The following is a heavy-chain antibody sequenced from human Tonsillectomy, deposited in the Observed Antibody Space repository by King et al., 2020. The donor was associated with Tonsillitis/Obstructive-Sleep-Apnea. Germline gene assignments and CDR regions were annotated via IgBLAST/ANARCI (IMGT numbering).Heavy chain of an antibody. J-gene: IGHJ4*02. Sequence: VQLVESGGGVVQPGRSLRLSCAASGFTFSSYAMHWVRQAPDKGLEWVAVISYDGSNKYYADSVKGRFTISRDNSKNTLYLQMNSLRAEDTAVYYCARDREKYSSGWYYFDYWGQGTLVTVSS. D-gene: IGHD6-19*01. CDR3: ARDREKYSSGWYYFDY. CDR1: GFTFSSYA. V-gene: IGHV3-30*04. CDR2: ISYDGSNK.